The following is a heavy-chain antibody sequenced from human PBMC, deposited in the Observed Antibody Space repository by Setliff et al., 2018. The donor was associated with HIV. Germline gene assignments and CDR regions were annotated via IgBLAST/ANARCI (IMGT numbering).Heavy chain of an antibody. CDR3: AREPCSGGSCYSGYFDY. Sequence: GSLKISCAASGFTVSSNYMSWVRQAPGKGLEWVSLIYSGGDTYYADSVKGRFTISRDNSKNMLYLQMNNLRADDTAVYYCAREPCSGGSCYSGYFDYWGQGTLVTVSS. V-gene: IGHV3-66*02. CDR2: IYSGGDT. CDR1: GFTVSSNY. D-gene: IGHD2-15*01. J-gene: IGHJ4*02.